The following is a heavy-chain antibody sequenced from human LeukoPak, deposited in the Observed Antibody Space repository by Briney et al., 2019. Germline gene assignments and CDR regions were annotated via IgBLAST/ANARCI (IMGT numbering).Heavy chain of an antibody. CDR2: IYYSGST. CDR3: ARFIAAAVSNWFDP. J-gene: IGHJ5*02. D-gene: IGHD6-13*01. CDR1: GGPISSGGYY. V-gene: IGHV4-31*03. Sequence: PSQTLSLTCTVSGGPISSGGYYWSWIRQHPGKGLEWIGYIYYSGSTYYNPSLKSRVTISVDTSKNQFSLKLSSVTAADTAVYYCARFIAAAVSNWFDPWGQGTLVTVSS.